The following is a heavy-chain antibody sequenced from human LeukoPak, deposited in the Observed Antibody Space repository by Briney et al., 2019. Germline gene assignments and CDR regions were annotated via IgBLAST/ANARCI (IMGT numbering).Heavy chain of an antibody. D-gene: IGHD3-10*01. Sequence: SETLSLTCAVYGGSFSGYYWSWIRQPPGKGLEWTGEINHSGSTNYNPSLKSRVTISVDTSKNQFSLKLSSVTAADTAVYYCARGQENGSGSYHYWGQGTLVTVSS. J-gene: IGHJ4*02. CDR3: ARGQENGSGSYHY. CDR1: GGSFSGYY. V-gene: IGHV4-34*01. CDR2: INHSGST.